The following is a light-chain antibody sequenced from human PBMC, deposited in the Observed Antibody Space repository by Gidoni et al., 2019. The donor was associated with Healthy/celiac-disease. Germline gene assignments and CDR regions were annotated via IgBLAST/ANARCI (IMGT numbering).Light chain of an antibody. CDR2: AAS. V-gene: IGKV1-39*01. CDR1: QSISSY. CDR3: QQSYSTLRIT. J-gene: IGKJ5*01. Sequence: DIQMTQSPSSLSASVGDRVTITCRASQSISSYLNWYQQKPGKAPKLRIYAASSLQSGVPSRVRGSGSGTDFTLTISSLQPEDFATYYCQQSYSTLRITFGQGTRLEIK.